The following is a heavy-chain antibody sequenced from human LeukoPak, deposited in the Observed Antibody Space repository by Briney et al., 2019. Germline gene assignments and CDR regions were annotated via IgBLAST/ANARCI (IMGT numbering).Heavy chain of an antibody. V-gene: IGHV1-2*02. Sequence: GASVKVSCKASGYTFTGYYMHWVRQAPGQGLEWMGWINPNSGGTNYAQKFQGRVTMTRDTSISTAYMELSRLRSDDTAVYYCARDLKVILGVSRRFIDIWGQGTMVTVSS. CDR2: INPNSGGT. J-gene: IGHJ3*02. CDR1: GYTFTGYY. CDR3: ARDLKVILGVSRRFIDI. D-gene: IGHD3-10*01.